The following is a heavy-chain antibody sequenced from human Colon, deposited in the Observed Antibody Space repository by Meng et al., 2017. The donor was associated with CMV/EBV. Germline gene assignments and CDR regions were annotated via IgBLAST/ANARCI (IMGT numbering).Heavy chain of an antibody. CDR1: GFTFSSYA. V-gene: IGHV3-30-3*01. CDR2: ISYDGSNK. Sequence: GESLKISCAASGFTFSSYAMHWVRQAPGKGLEWVAAISYDGSNKYYADSVKGRFTISRDNSKNTLYLQMNSLRAEDTAVYYCARDQGAKYSSSWYNYWGQGTLVTVSS. CDR3: ARDQGAKYSSSWYNY. J-gene: IGHJ4*02. D-gene: IGHD6-13*01.